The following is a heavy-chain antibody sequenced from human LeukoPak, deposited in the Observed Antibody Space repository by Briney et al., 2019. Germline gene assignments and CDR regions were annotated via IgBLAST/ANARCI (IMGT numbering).Heavy chain of an antibody. J-gene: IGHJ5*02. V-gene: IGHV3-30-3*01. CDR2: ISYDGSNK. D-gene: IGHD2-2*01. CDR3: ARAFRQYCSSTSCYGFRIDP. CDR1: GFTFSSYA. Sequence: GGSLRLSCAASGFTFSSYAMHWVRQAPGKGLEWVAVISYDGSNKYYADSVKGRFTISRDNSKNTLYLQMNSLRAEDTAVYYCARAFRQYCSSTSCYGFRIDPWGQGTLVTVSS.